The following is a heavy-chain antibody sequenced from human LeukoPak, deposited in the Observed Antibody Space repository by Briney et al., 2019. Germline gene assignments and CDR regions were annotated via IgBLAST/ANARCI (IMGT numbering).Heavy chain of an antibody. D-gene: IGHD6-13*01. Sequence: GGSLRLSCAASGFTFSSYGMHWVRQAPGKGLEWVAVIWYDGSNKYYADSVKGRFTISRDNSKNTLYLQMNSLRAEDTAVCYCARDEDIAAAGPIPYWGQGTLVTVSS. CDR2: IWYDGSNK. CDR3: ARDEDIAAAGPIPY. J-gene: IGHJ4*02. V-gene: IGHV3-33*01. CDR1: GFTFSSYG.